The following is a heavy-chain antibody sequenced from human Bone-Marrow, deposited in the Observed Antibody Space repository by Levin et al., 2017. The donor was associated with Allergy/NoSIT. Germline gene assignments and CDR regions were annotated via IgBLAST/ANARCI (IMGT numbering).Heavy chain of an antibody. CDR1: GFTVGNNY. CDR3: AGGPSRGY. V-gene: IGHV3-53*01. J-gene: IGHJ4*02. D-gene: IGHD3-16*01. Sequence: SCAASGFTVGNNYMSWVRQAPGKGLEWVSLIYSVGTTSYANSVKGRFTISRDNSKNTLYLQMDSLRVEDTAMYYCAGGPSRGYWGQGTLVTVSS. CDR2: IYSVGTT.